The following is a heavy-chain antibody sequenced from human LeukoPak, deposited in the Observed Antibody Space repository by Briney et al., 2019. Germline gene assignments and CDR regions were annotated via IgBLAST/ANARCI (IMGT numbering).Heavy chain of an antibody. CDR2: ISGSGSST. V-gene: IGHV3-23*01. CDR1: GFTFSSYA. D-gene: IGHD3-3*01. CDR3: AKDKHYDFWSGYPPDY. Sequence: PGGSLRLSCAASGFTFSSYAMSWVRQAPGKGLEWVSAISGSGSSTYYADSVKGRFTISRDNSKNTLYLQMNSLRAEDTAVYYCAKDKHYDFWSGYPPDYWGKGTLVTVSS. J-gene: IGHJ4*02.